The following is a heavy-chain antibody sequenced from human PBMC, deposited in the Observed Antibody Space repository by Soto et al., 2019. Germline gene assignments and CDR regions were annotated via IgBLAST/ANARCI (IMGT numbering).Heavy chain of an antibody. CDR1: GFTFSSYG. CDR2: ISDDASNK. D-gene: IGHD6-19*01. Sequence: PGVSMRVSCVGAGFTFSSYGRHWVRQAPGKGLEWVAIISDDASNKYYADSVKGRFTISRDNSKNTLYLQMNSLRAEDTAVYYCAKGVPGIAVAGTGYFQHWGQGTLVTVSS. CDR3: AKGVPGIAVAGTGYFQH. J-gene: IGHJ1*01. V-gene: IGHV3-33*05.